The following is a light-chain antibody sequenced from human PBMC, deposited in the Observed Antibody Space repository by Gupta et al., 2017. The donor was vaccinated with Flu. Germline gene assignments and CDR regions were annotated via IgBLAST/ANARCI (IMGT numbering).Light chain of an antibody. Sequence: TANIKVQTVNWYQQGPGSAPKLLIYMNDRRPSGVPDRFSASNAGTSASLAISALQSEDEALYYCASWDNSLAGVFGGGTKLTVL. CDR3: ASWDNSLAGV. J-gene: IGLJ3*02. CDR1: TANIKVQT. V-gene: IGLV1-44*01. CDR2: MND.